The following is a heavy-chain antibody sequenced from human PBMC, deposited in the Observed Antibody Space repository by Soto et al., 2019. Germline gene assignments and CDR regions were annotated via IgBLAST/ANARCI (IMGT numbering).Heavy chain of an antibody. CDR3: ARAYGRDGYNLRY. D-gene: IGHD5-12*01. CDR1: GYTFTGYY. Sequence: VASVKVSCKASGYTFTGYYMHWVRQAPGQGLEWMGWINPNSGGTNYAQKFQGRVTMTRDTSISTAYMELSRLRSDDTAVYYCARAYGRDGYNLRYWGQGTLVTVSS. CDR2: INPNSGGT. J-gene: IGHJ4*02. V-gene: IGHV1-2*02.